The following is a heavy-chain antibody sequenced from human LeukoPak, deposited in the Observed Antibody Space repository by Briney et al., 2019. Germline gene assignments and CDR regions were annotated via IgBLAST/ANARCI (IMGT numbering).Heavy chain of an antibody. CDR2: INWNGGTK. J-gene: IGHJ2*01. V-gene: IGHV3-20*04. D-gene: IGHD5-24*01. CDR3: AREMRATISRYSDL. CDR1: GFTFDDYG. Sequence: PGGSLTLSCAASGFTFDDYGMSWVRQAPGKGLEWVSGINWNGGTKDYADSVKGRSTISRDNAQNSLSLQMNSLRAEDTAVYYCAREMRATISRYSDLWGRGTLVTVSS.